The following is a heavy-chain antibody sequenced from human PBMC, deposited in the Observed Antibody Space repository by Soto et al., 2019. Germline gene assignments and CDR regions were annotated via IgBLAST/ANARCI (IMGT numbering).Heavy chain of an antibody. CDR2: ISGSGGST. CDR3: AKGDIVVVVAATLFDY. V-gene: IGHV3-23*01. Sequence: PGGSLRLSCAASGFTFSSYAMSWVRQAPGKGLEWVSAISGSGGSTYYADSVKGRFTISRDKSKNTLYLQMNSLRAEDTAVYYCAKGDIVVVVAATLFDYWGQGTPVTVSS. D-gene: IGHD2-15*01. CDR1: GFTFSSYA. J-gene: IGHJ4*02.